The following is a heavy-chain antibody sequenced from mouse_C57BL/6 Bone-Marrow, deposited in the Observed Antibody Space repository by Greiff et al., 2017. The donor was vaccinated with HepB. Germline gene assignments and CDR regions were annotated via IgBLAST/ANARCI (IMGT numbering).Heavy chain of an antibody. D-gene: IGHD2-12*01. Sequence: QVQLQQSGAELMKPGASVKLSCKATGYTFTGYWIEWVKQRPGHGLEWIGEILPGSGSTNYNEKFKGKATFTADTSSNTAYMQLSSLTTEDSAIYYCARDEELYDFYHYAMDYWGQGTSVTVSS. CDR1: GYTFTGYW. CDR2: ILPGSGST. CDR3: ARDEELYDFYHYAMDY. V-gene: IGHV1-9*01. J-gene: IGHJ4*01.